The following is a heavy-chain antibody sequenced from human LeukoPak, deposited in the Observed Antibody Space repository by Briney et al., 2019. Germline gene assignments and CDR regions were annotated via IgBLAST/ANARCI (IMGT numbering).Heavy chain of an antibody. J-gene: IGHJ4*02. CDR2: ISGSGST. CDR1: GDSISRGGDY. Sequence: SQTLSLTCSVSGDSISRGGDYWTWIRQHPEKGLEWIGYISGSGSTYYSPSLRSRVTISADTSKNQFSLKLTSVTAADTAVFYCARVPIIRGVIEDWGQGTLVSVSS. D-gene: IGHD3-10*01. CDR3: ARVPIIRGVIED. V-gene: IGHV4-31*03.